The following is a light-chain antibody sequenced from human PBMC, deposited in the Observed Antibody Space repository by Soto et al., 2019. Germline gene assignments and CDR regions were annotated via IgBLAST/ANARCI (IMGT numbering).Light chain of an antibody. CDR1: QSISSY. CDR3: QQYNTHSGT. CDR2: TAS. J-gene: IGKJ1*01. Sequence: DIQMTQSPSSLSASVGDRVTITCRASQSISSYLNWYQQKPGKAPKLLIYTASSLQSGVPSRFSGSGSGTECILTISSLQPDDVGTYYCQQYNTHSGTFGQGTKVDIK. V-gene: IGKV1-39*01.